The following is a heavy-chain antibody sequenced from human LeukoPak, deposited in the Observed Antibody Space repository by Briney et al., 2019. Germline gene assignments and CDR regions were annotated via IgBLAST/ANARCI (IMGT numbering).Heavy chain of an antibody. Sequence: QPGASLRLSCAASGFTFSNYAMSWVRQAPGKGLEWVSAITGGGSGIYYADSMKSRFTISRDNSKNTLYLQINSLRAEDTAVYYCAKWGDYDVLTGYYVSDYWGQGTLVTV. CDR3: AKWGDYDVLTGYYVSDY. J-gene: IGHJ4*02. V-gene: IGHV3-23*01. CDR1: GFTFSNYA. CDR2: ITGGGSGI. D-gene: IGHD3-9*01.